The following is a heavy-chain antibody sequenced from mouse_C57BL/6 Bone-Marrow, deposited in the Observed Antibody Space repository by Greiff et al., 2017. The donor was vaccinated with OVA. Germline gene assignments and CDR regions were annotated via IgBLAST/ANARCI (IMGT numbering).Heavy chain of an antibody. D-gene: IGHD1-1*01. CDR1: GFTFSDYG. V-gene: IGHV5-17*01. J-gene: IGHJ4*01. CDR3: ARGPYYYGSSYDYYAMDY. Sequence: EVHLVESGGGLVKPGGSLKLSCAASGFTFSDYGMHWVRQAPEKGLEWVAYISSGSSTIYYADTVKGRFTISRDNAKNTLFLQMTRLRSEDTAMYYCARGPYYYGSSYDYYAMDYWGQGTSVTVSS. CDR2: ISSGSSTI.